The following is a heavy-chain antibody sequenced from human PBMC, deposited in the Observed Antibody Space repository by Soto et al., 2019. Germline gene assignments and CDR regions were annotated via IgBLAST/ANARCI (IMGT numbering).Heavy chain of an antibody. CDR2: IYYSGST. CDR3: ARSKLEWTYYYYYDMDV. V-gene: IGHV4-30-4*01. CDR1: GGSISSGDYY. Sequence: TLSLTCTVSGGSISSGDYYWSWIRQPPGKGLEWIGYIYYSGSTYYNPSLKSRVTISVDTSKNQFSLKLSSVTAADTAVYYCARSKLEWTYYYYYDMDVWGQGTTVTVSS. J-gene: IGHJ6*02. D-gene: IGHD1-1*01.